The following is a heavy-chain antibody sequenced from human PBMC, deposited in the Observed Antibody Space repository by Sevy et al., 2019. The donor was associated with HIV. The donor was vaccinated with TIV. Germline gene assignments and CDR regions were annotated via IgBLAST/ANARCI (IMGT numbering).Heavy chain of an antibody. J-gene: IGHJ4*02. CDR2: IYSDGTT. CDR3: ARGKSGYGYGLNS. V-gene: IGHV3-66*01. CDR1: GFTVSSNY. D-gene: IGHD5-18*01. Sequence: GGSLRLSCAASGFTVSSNYMTCVRQAPGKGLEGVSVIYSDGTTYHADSVKDRFTISRDNSKNTLYLQMNSLRAEDTAVYYCARGKSGYGYGLNSWGQGTLVTVSS.